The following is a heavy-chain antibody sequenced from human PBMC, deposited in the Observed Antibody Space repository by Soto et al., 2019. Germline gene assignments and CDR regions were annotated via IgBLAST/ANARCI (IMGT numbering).Heavy chain of an antibody. Sequence: ASVKVSCKASGYTFTGYYIHWVRQAPGQGLEWMGWINPNTGGTNYAQKFQGRVTMTRDTSISTAYMELSTLKSDDAAVYYCARLMDPYSRPHLDIWGQGTMVTVSS. CDR2: INPNTGGT. D-gene: IGHD4-4*01. J-gene: IGHJ3*02. CDR3: ARLMDPYSRPHLDI. CDR1: GYTFTGYY. V-gene: IGHV1-2*02.